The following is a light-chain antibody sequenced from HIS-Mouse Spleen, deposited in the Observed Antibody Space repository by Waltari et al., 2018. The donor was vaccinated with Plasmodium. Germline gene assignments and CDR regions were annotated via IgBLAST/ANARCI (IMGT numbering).Light chain of an antibody. CDR3: QQRSNWPRVLT. CDR2: DAS. Sequence: EIVLTQSPATLSLSPGASANLSCRASQSVSSYLAWYQQKPGQAPRLLIYDASNRATGIPARFSGSGSGTDFTLTISSLEPEDFAVYYCQQRSNWPRVLTFGGGTKVEIK. V-gene: IGKV3-11*01. J-gene: IGKJ4*01. CDR1: QSVSSY.